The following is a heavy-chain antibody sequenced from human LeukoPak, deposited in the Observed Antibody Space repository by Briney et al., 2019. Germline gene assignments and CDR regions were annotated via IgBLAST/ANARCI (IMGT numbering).Heavy chain of an antibody. D-gene: IGHD2-21*01. Sequence: SDPLSLTCAVYGEYFSTYYYSWLRQPPGKGLEWIGEINHSGSTNYNPSLKSRLTISVDMSKKHFLRLSSVTAADTAMYYCARPGLAYCGGDCYSSDGYYFDYWGQGTLVTVSS. V-gene: IGHV4-34*01. CDR3: ARPGLAYCGGDCYSSDGYYFDY. CDR2: INHSGST. J-gene: IGHJ4*02. CDR1: GEYFSTYY.